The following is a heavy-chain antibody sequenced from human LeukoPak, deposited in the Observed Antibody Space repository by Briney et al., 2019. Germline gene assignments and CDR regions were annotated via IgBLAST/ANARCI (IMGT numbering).Heavy chain of an antibody. CDR1: GFTFSSYA. J-gene: IGHJ1*01. Sequence: GGSLRLSCAASGFTFSSYAMSWVRQAPGKGLEWVSGISGSGGSPNYADSVKGRSTISRDNSKNTLYLQMNSLRAEDTAVYYCARDRESYSSSWYGEYFQHWGQGTLVTVSS. CDR3: ARDRESYSSSWYGEYFQH. D-gene: IGHD6-13*01. CDR2: ISGSGGSP. V-gene: IGHV3-23*01.